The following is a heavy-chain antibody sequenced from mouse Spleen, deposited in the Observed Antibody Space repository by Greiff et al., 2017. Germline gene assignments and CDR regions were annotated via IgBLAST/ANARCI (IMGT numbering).Heavy chain of an antibody. J-gene: IGHJ3*01. Sequence: DVHLVESGGGLVQPGGSLKLSCAASGFTFSSYTMSWVRQTPEKRLEWVATISSGGSYTYYPDSVKGRFTISRDNAKNTLYLQMSSLRSEDTAMYYCAGKGYYFAYWGQGTLVTVSA. CDR2: ISSGGSYT. CDR3: AGKGYYFAY. D-gene: IGHD2-3*01. CDR1: GFTFSSYT. V-gene: IGHV5-9-3*01.